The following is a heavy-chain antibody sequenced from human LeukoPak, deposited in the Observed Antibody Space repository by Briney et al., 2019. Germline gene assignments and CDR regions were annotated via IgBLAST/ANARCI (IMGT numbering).Heavy chain of an antibody. J-gene: IGHJ4*02. V-gene: IGHV4-61*01. CDR3: ARDGGYDSSGSFFDY. D-gene: IGHD3-22*01. CDR1: GGSISSSSYY. Sequence: SETLSLTCTVSGGSISSSSYYWSWIRQPPGKGLEWIGYIYYSGSTNYNPSLKSRVTISVDTSKNQFSLKLSSVTAADTAVYYCARDGGYDSSGSFFDYWGQGTLVTVSS. CDR2: IYYSGST.